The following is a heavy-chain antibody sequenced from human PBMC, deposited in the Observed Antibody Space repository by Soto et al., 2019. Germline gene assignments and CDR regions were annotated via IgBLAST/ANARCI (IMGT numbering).Heavy chain of an antibody. Sequence: GGSLRLSCVASGFIFSSHGMHWVRQAPGKGLEWVTFISFDGRDTDYADSVKGRFTISRDNSKNTLYLQMNSLRDEDRAVYYCAKGYGGQRLTRGDAFDIWGQGTMVTVSS. D-gene: IGHD2-2*01. J-gene: IGHJ3*02. V-gene: IGHV3-30*18. CDR2: ISFDGRDT. CDR3: AKGYGGQRLTRGDAFDI. CDR1: GFIFSSHG.